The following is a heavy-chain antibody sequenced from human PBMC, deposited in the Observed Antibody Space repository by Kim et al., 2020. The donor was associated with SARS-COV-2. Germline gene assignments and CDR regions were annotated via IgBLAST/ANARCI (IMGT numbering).Heavy chain of an antibody. Sequence: SETLSLTCTVSGGSISSSSYYWGWIRQPPGKGLEWIGSIYYSGSTYYNPSLKSRVTISVDTSKNQFSLKLSSVTAADTAVYYCATGLGYSSGWYSRMEYFQHWGQGTLVTVSS. V-gene: IGHV4-39*01. CDR3: ATGLGYSSGWYSRMEYFQH. D-gene: IGHD6-19*01. CDR2: IYYSGST. CDR1: GGSISSSSYY. J-gene: IGHJ1*01.